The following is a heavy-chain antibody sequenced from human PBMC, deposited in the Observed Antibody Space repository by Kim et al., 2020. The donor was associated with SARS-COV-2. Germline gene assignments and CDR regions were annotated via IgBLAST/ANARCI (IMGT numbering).Heavy chain of an antibody. CDR3: AREGGTDGDKYYFDY. V-gene: IGHV3-48*03. CDR2: LSSSGSAT. D-gene: IGHD3-16*01. CDR1: GFTFSSYE. Sequence: GGSLRLSCAASGFTFSSYEMNWVRQAPGKGLEWVSYLSSSGSATFYADSVKGRFTISRDNAKNSLYLQMNSLRAEDTAVYYCAREGGTDGDKYYFDYWGQGTLVTVSS. J-gene: IGHJ4*02.